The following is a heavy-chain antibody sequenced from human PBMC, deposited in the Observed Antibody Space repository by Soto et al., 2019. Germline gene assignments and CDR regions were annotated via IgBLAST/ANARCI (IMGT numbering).Heavy chain of an antibody. CDR2: IWYDGSNK. CDR1: GFTFSSYG. J-gene: IGHJ6*02. V-gene: IGHV3-33*01. CDR3: ARKKAQMGGPYYYYYYGMDV. Sequence: GGSLRLSCAASGFTFSSYGMHWVRQAPGKGLEWVAVIWYDGSNKYYADSVKGRFTISRDNSKNTLYLQMNSLRAEDTAVYYCARKKAQMGGPYYYYYYGMDVWGQGTTVTVSS. D-gene: IGHD6-25*01.